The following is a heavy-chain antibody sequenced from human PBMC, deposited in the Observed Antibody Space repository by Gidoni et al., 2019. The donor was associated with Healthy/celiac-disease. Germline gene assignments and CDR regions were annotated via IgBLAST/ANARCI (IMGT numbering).Heavy chain of an antibody. Sequence: QVQLVQSGAEVKKPGASVKVSCKASGYTFTSYYMHWVRQAPGQGLEWMGIINPSGGSTSYAQKFQGRVTMTRDTSTSTVYMELSSLRSEDTAVYYCARDLSRILWFGALNYYYYYGMDVWGQGTTVTVSS. CDR1: GYTFTSYY. J-gene: IGHJ6*02. V-gene: IGHV1-46*01. D-gene: IGHD3-10*01. CDR2: INPSGGST. CDR3: ARDLSRILWFGALNYYYYYGMDV.